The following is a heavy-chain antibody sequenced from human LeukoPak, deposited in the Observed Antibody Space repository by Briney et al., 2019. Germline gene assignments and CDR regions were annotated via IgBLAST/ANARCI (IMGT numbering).Heavy chain of an antibody. CDR2: ISSSSSYI. CDR1: GFTFSSYS. D-gene: IGHD6-13*01. V-gene: IGHV3-21*01. CDR3: ARVRQQLENDAFDI. J-gene: IGHJ3*02. Sequence: GGSLRLSCAASGFTFSSYSMNWVRQAPGKGLEWVSSISSSSSYIYYADSVKGRFTISRDNAKNSLYLQMNSLRAEDTAVYYCARVRQQLENDAFDIWGQGTMVTVSS.